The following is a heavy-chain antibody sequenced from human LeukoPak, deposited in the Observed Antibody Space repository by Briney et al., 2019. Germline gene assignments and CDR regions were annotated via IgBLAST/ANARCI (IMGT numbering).Heavy chain of an antibody. Sequence: GGSLRLSCAASGFTFSSYAMSWVRQTPGMRLEWVSAITDSGGGTYHADSVKGRFTISRDNSKNTLYLQMNSLRAEDTAVYYCAKDSRIVPAATEFDYWGQGTLVTVSS. V-gene: IGHV3-23*01. J-gene: IGHJ4*02. CDR3: AKDSRIVPAATEFDY. D-gene: IGHD2-2*01. CDR2: ITDSGGGT. CDR1: GFTFSSYA.